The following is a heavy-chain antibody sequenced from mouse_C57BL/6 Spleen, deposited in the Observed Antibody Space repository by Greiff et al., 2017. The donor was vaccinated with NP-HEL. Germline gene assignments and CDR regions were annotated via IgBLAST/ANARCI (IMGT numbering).Heavy chain of an antibody. V-gene: IGHV5-6*01. CDR3: ARQEFLWFDY. CDR1: GFTFSSYG. J-gene: IGHJ2*01. Sequence: EVKVVESGGDLVKPGGSLKLSCAASGFTFSSYGMSWVRQTPDKRLEWVATISSGGSYTYYPDSVKGRFTISRDNAKNTLYLQMSSLKSEDTAMYYCARQEFLWFDYWGQGTTLTVSS. CDR2: ISSGGSYT. D-gene: IGHD1-1*01.